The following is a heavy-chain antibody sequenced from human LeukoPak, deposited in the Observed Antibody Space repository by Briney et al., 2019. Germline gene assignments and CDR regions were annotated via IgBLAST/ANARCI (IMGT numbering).Heavy chain of an antibody. CDR2: IKQDGSDK. Sequence: GGSLRLSCAASGFTFTTYWMTWVRQAPGKGLERGANIKQDGSDKYYMDSVKGRFTISRDNAKNSLYLQMNSLRAEDTAVYYCARVAAAVPDYWGQGTLVTVSS. J-gene: IGHJ4*02. CDR3: ARVAAAVPDY. CDR1: GFTFTTYW. D-gene: IGHD6-13*01. V-gene: IGHV3-7*04.